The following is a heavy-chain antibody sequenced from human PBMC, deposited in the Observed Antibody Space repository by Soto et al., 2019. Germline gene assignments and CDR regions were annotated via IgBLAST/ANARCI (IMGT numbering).Heavy chain of an antibody. V-gene: IGHV1-8*01. CDR3: ARGISSSYYYYYFQDV. J-gene: IGHJ6*03. CDR2: MNPNSGNT. CDR1: GYTFTSYD. Sequence: ASVKVSCKASGYTFTSYDINWVRQATGQGLEWMGWMNPNSGNTGYAQKFQGRVTMTRNTSISTAYMELSSLRSEDTAVYYCARGISSSYYYYYFQDVRGKGTTVIVSS. D-gene: IGHD6-6*01.